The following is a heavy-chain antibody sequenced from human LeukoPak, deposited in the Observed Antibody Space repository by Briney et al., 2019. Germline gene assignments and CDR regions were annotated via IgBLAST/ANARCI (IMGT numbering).Heavy chain of an antibody. CDR3: ARENVNGGSGSYYGFPPGLVWFDP. CDR1: GVSISSYY. CDR2: IYYSGST. V-gene: IGHV4-59*01. D-gene: IGHD3-10*01. Sequence: SETLSLTCTVSGVSISSYYWSWIRQPPGKGLEWIGYIYYSGSTNYNPSLKSRVTISVDTSKNQFSLKLSSVTAADTAVYYCARENVNGGSGSYYGFPPGLVWFDPWGQGTLVTVSS. J-gene: IGHJ5*02.